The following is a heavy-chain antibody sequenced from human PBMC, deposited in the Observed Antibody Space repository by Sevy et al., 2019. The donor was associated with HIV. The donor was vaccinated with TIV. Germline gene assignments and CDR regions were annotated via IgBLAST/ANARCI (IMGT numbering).Heavy chain of an antibody. Sequence: SETLPLTCTVSVYSISSGYNWGWIRQPPGKGLEWIASIYHSGSTYYNPSLKSRVTISVDTSKNQFSLRLNSVTAADTTVYYCARDHNWNYAADWIDPWGQGTLATVSS. CDR3: ARDHNWNYAADWIDP. D-gene: IGHD1-7*01. CDR2: IYHSGST. J-gene: IGHJ5*02. V-gene: IGHV4-38-2*02. CDR1: VYSISSGYN.